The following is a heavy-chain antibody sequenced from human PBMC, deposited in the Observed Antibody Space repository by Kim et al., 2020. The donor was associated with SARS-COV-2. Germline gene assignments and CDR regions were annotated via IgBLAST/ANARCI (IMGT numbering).Heavy chain of an antibody. V-gene: IGHV3-11*01. Sequence: GGSLRLSCVASGLIFNDYHMTWIRQAPGKGLEWISYISSFGTTTYYAASVKGRFTISRDNAKNSLYLQMNSLRAEDTAMYYCAIDQSAVGPTERWGQGTL. J-gene: IGHJ4*02. CDR2: ISSFGTTT. D-gene: IGHD3-3*01. CDR1: GLIFNDYH. CDR3: AIDQSAVGPTER.